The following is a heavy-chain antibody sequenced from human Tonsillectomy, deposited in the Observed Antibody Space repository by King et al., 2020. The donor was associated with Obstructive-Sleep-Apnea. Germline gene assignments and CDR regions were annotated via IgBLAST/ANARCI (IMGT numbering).Heavy chain of an antibody. CDR3: ARVWQQWKSEFDY. CDR1: GFTVSSNN. CDR2: IYSGGST. J-gene: IGHJ4*02. V-gene: IGHV3-66*01. Sequence: VQLVESGGGLVQPGGSLRLSCAVSGFTVSSNNMNWVRQAPGKGLEWVSVIYSGGSTYYADSVKGRFTISRDNSKNTLYLQMNSLRDEDTAVYYCARVWQQWKSEFDYWGQGTLVTVSS. D-gene: IGHD6-19*01.